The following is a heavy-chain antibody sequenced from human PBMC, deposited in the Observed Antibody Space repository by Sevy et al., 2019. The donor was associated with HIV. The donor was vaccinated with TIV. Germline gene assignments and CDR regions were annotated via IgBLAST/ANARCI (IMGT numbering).Heavy chain of an antibody. Sequence: GGSLRLSCAASGFTFSSYWMHWVRQAPGKGLVWVSRINSDGSSTSYADSVKGRFTISRDNAKNTLYLQMNSLRAEDTAVYCWARVSYDFWSGYFDAFDIWGQGTMVTVSS. CDR2: INSDGSST. J-gene: IGHJ3*02. CDR1: GFTFSSYW. D-gene: IGHD3-3*01. V-gene: IGHV3-74*01. CDR3: ARVSYDFWSGYFDAFDI.